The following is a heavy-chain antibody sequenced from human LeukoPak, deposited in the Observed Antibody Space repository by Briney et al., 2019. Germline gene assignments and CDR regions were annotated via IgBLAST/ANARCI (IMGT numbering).Heavy chain of an antibody. J-gene: IGHJ4*02. CDR3: AREGGRYFDY. D-gene: IGHD3-16*01. Sequence: PGGSLRLSCAASGFTFSSYAMHWVRQAPGKGLEWVAVISYDGSNKYYADSVKGRFTISRDNSKNTLYLQMNSLRAEDTAVYYCAREGGRYFDYWGRGTLVTVSS. V-gene: IGHV3-30*04. CDR2: ISYDGSNK. CDR1: GFTFSSYA.